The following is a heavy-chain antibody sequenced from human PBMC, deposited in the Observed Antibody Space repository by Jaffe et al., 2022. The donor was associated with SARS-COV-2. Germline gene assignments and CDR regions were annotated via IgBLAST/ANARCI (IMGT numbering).Heavy chain of an antibody. CDR3: TRLAVPDIVVVPAAPYNWFDP. J-gene: IGHJ5*02. CDR2: IRSKANSYAT. Sequence: EVQLVESGGGLVQPGGSLKLSCAASGFTFSGSAMHWVRQASGKGLEWVGRIRSKANSYATAYAASVKGRFTISRDDSKNTAYLQMNSLKTEDTAVYYCTRLAVPDIVVVPAAPYNWFDPWGQGTLVTVSS. CDR1: GFTFSGSA. V-gene: IGHV3-73*01. D-gene: IGHD2-2*01.